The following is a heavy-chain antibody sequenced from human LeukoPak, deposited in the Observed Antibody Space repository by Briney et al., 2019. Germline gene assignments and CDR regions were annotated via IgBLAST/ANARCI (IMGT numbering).Heavy chain of an antibody. D-gene: IGHD3-3*01. CDR1: GGTFSSYA. CDR3: ARDAAYYDFWSGYLHYGMDV. V-gene: IGHV1-18*01. Sequence: ASVKVSCKASGGTFSSYAISWVRQAPGQGLEWMGWISAYNGNTNYAQKLQGRVTMTTDTSTSTAYMELRSLRSDDTAVYYCARDAAYYDFWSGYLHYGMDVWGQGTTVTVSS. CDR2: ISAYNGNT. J-gene: IGHJ6*02.